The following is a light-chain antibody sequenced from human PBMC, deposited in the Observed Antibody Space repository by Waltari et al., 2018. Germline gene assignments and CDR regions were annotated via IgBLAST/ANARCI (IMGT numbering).Light chain of an antibody. V-gene: IGLV7-46*01. J-gene: IGLJ1*01. CDR2: DTK. Sequence: QAVVTQEPSLTVSPGGTVTLTCGPSTGDATSDHYPSWFQQKPGQAPRTLIYDTKNQHSRTPGRFSGSLLGGKAALTLSGAQPEDEAEYYCSVAYSGVFVFGTGTKVTVL. CDR3: SVAYSGVFV. CDR1: TGDATSDHY.